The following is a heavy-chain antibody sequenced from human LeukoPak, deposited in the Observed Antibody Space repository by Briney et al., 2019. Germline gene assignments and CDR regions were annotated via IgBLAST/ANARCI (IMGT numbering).Heavy chain of an antibody. D-gene: IGHD1-1*01. Sequence: PGGSLRLSCVASGFTLSSYAVSWVRQAPGKGLQWVSSLGISGDYAWYAGSVKGRFTISRDNTNNKLYLQMFSLRDEDTAMYYCARHRGSPTTAKKLIDHWGQGTLVTVSS. CDR1: GFTLSSYA. V-gene: IGHV3-21*06. CDR2: LGISGDYA. J-gene: IGHJ4*02. CDR3: ARHRGSPTTAKKLIDH.